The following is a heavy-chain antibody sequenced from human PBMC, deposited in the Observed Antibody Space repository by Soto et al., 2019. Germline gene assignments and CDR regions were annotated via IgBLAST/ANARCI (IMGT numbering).Heavy chain of an antibody. D-gene: IGHD2-21*02. Sequence: EVQLVESGGGLVKPGGSLRLSCAASGFTFSSYSMNWVRQAPGKGLECVSSISSSSSYIYYADSVKGRFTISRDNAKNSLYLQMDSLRAEDTAVYYCAREALYCGGDCYTPDYWGQGTLVTVSS. J-gene: IGHJ4*02. CDR1: GFTFSSYS. V-gene: IGHV3-21*01. CDR2: ISSSSSYI. CDR3: AREALYCGGDCYTPDY.